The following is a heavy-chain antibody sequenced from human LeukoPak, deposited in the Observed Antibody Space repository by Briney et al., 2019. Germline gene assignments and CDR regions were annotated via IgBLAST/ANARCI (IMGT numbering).Heavy chain of an antibody. D-gene: IGHD3-22*01. J-gene: IGHJ3*02. Sequence: GGSLRLSCAASGFTVSSNYMSWVRQAPGKGLEWVSVIYSGGSTYYADSVKGRFTISRDNSKNTLYLQMNSLRAEDTAVYHCASGYYDSSGYGGYDAFDIWGQGTMVTVSS. CDR3: ASGYYDSSGYGGYDAFDI. V-gene: IGHV3-53*01. CDR1: GFTVSSNY. CDR2: IYSGGST.